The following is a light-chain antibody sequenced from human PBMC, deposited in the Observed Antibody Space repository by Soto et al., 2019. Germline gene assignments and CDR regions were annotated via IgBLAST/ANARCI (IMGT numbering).Light chain of an antibody. CDR3: GYYGRSIT. CDR1: QSVSISY. CDR2: AAA. J-gene: IGKJ4*01. Sequence: EILVTHCAGTVSLSPGEKATLSCRASQSVSISYLDWYQQKPRQAPRLLIYAAATRATAIPDRFSGSGSGTDFTLTLSRLELEDFAVYYCGYYGRSITFGGGTKVDI. V-gene: IGKV3-20*01.